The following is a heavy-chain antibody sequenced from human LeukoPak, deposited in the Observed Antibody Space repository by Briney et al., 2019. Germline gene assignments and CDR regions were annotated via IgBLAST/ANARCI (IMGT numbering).Heavy chain of an antibody. CDR3: ARKEWVPYYFDY. V-gene: IGHV4-30-4*02. D-gene: IGHD3-3*01. CDR2: IYYSGST. J-gene: IGHJ4*02. Sequence: SETLSLTRTVSGGSISSDNYYWSWIRQPPGKGLEWIGYIYYSGSTYYNPSLKSRVTISVDTSKNQFSLKLTSVTAADTAVYYCARKEWVPYYFDYWGQGTLVTVSS. CDR1: GGSISSDNYY.